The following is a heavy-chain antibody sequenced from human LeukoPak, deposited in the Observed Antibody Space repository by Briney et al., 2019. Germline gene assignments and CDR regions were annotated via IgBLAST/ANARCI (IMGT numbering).Heavy chain of an antibody. CDR2: ISSSSSYI. J-gene: IGHJ4*02. D-gene: IGHD3-9*01. Sequence: PGGSLRLSCAASGFTFSSYSMNWVRQAPGKGLEWVSSISSSSSYIHYADSVKGRFTISRDNAKNSLYLQMSSLRAEDTAVYYCARDPTYFDWLPVYWGQGTLVTVSS. CDR1: GFTFSSYS. CDR3: ARDPTYFDWLPVY. V-gene: IGHV3-21*01.